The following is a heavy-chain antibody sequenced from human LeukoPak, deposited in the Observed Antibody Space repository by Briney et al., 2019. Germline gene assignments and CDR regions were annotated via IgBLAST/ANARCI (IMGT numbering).Heavy chain of an antibody. D-gene: IGHD1-7*01. V-gene: IGHV1-2*02. Sequence: ASVKVSCKASGYSFTDKYMHWVRQAPGQGLEWMGWINPNSGGTNYAQKFQGRVTITADKSTSTAYMELSSLRSEDTAVYYCARSKGGFNWNYGSWFDPWGQGTLVTVSS. CDR3: ARSKGGFNWNYGSWFDP. CDR2: INPNSGGT. CDR1: GYSFTDKY. J-gene: IGHJ5*02.